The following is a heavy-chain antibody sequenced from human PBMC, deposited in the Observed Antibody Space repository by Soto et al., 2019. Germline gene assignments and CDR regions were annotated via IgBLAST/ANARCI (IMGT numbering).Heavy chain of an antibody. CDR3: ARGLLYATTDFAY. D-gene: IGHD2-8*01. CDR1: GDTFTTNS. CDR2: IIPVVGTT. Sequence: QVQLVQSGAEVKKPGSSVKVSCKASGDTFTTNSLNWVRQAPGQGLEWMGGIIPVVGTTKYAQKYQDRVTITGDKSTNTAYMELSSLRSDDTAVYYCARGLLYATTDFAYWGQGTRVTVSS. J-gene: IGHJ4*02. V-gene: IGHV1-69*06.